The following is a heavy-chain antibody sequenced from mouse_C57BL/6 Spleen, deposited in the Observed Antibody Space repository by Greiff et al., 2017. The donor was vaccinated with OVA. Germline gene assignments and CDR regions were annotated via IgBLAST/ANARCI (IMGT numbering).Heavy chain of an antibody. CDR2: INPNNGGT. CDR3: ARLSGRRDDY. Sequence: EVKLMESGPELVKPGASVKMSCKASGYTFTDYNMHWVKQSHGKSLEWIGYINPNNGGTSYNQKFKGKATLTVNKSPSTAYMELRSLTSEDSAVYYCARLSGRRDDYWGQGTTLTVSS. J-gene: IGHJ2*01. D-gene: IGHD4-1*01. CDR1: GYTFTDYN. V-gene: IGHV1-22*01.